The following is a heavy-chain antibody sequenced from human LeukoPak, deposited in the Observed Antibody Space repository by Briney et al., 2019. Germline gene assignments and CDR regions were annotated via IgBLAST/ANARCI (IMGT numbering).Heavy chain of an antibody. Sequence: ASVKVSCKASGYXFTSYFIHWVRQAPGQGREWMGIINPNGGSTRYAHKFQGRVTMTRDTSTRTVFMEMSSLRSEDTAVYYCARGIGNGYRLFDYWGQGTLVTVSS. CDR2: INPNGGST. D-gene: IGHD5-24*01. V-gene: IGHV1-46*01. CDR3: ARGIGNGYRLFDY. CDR1: GYXFTSYF. J-gene: IGHJ4*02.